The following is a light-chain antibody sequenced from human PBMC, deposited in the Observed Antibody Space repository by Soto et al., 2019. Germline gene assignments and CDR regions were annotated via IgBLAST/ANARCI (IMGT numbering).Light chain of an antibody. J-gene: IGKJ4*01. Sequence: DIQLTQSPSFLSASVGDRVTITCRASQGISSYLAWYQQKPGKAPKLLIYAASTLQSGVPSRFSGSGSGTEFTLTISSQQTEDFATYYCQQLNSYPFTFGGGTKVDIK. CDR3: QQLNSYPFT. CDR2: AAS. CDR1: QGISSY. V-gene: IGKV1-9*01.